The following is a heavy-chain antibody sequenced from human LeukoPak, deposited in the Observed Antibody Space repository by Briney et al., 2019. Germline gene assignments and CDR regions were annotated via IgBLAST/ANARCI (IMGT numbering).Heavy chain of an antibody. V-gene: IGHV3-23*01. D-gene: IGHD3-10*01. CDR1: GFTFSSYA. CDR3: AKRYDARNSGSYMDY. Sequence: GGSLRLSCAASGFTFSSYAMSWVRQAPGKGLEWVSAISGSGGSTYYADSVKGRFTISRDNSKNTLYLQMNSLRAEDTAVYYCAKRYDARNSGSYMDYWGQGTLVTVSS. J-gene: IGHJ4*02. CDR2: ISGSGGST.